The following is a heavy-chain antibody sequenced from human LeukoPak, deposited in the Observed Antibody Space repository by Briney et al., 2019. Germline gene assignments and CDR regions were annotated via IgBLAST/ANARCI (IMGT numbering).Heavy chain of an antibody. V-gene: IGHV3-30*02. CDR3: AKNGDYGDYPTSGY. D-gene: IGHD4-17*01. Sequence: GGSVRLSCAASGFTFSSYGMHWVRQAPGRGLEWVAFIRYDGSNKYYADSVKGRFTISRDNSKNTLYLQMNGLRAEDTAVYYCAKNGDYGDYPTSGYWGQGTLVTVSS. CDR2: IRYDGSNK. CDR1: GFTFSSYG. J-gene: IGHJ4*02.